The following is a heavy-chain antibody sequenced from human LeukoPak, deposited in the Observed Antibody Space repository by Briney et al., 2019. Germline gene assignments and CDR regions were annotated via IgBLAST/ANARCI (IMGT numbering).Heavy chain of an antibody. CDR1: GFTFSSYG. J-gene: IGHJ4*02. CDR3: ACDYGGNSGVDY. CDR2: IWFDGSDK. D-gene: IGHD4-23*01. Sequence: GSLRLSCAASGFTFSSYGMHWVRQALGKGLEWVTFIWFDGSDKYYADSVKGRFTISRDNSKNTLYLQMNSLRAEDTAVYYCACDYGGNSGVDYWGQGTLVTVSS. V-gene: IGHV3-30*02.